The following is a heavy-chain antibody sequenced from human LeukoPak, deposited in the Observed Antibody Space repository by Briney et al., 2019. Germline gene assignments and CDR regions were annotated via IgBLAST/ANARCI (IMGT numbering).Heavy chain of an antibody. D-gene: IGHD1-26*01. CDR1: GFTFSSYA. V-gene: IGHV3-23*01. CDR3: AKPVGATQALRADYFDY. J-gene: IGHJ4*02. Sequence: PGGSLRLSCAASGFTFSSYAMSWVRQAPGKGLEWVSAISGSGGSTYYADSVKGRFTISRDNSKNTLYLQMNSLRAEDTAVYYCAKPVGATQALRADYFDYWGRGTLVTVSS. CDR2: ISGSGGST.